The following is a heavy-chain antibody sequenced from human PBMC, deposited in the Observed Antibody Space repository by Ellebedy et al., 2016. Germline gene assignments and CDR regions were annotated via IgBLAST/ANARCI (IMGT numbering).Heavy chain of an antibody. CDR3: AGQKQWLTPVDY. Sequence: SETLSLTCTVSGGSISSYYWSWIRQPPGKGLEWIGYIYYSGSPNYNPSLKSRVTISVDTSKNQFSLKLSSVTAADTAVYYCAGQKQWLTPVDYWGQGTLVTVSP. D-gene: IGHD6-19*01. CDR2: IYYSGSP. J-gene: IGHJ4*02. CDR1: GGSISSYY. V-gene: IGHV4-59*08.